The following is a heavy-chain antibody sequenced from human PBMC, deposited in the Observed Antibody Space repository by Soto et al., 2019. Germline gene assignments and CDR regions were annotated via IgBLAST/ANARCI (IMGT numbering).Heavy chain of an antibody. CDR2: IKSKTDGGTT. V-gene: IGHV3-15*07. CDR3: TRDWLVAHYDSSGYYYDYYYYGMDV. D-gene: IGHD3-22*01. Sequence: GGSLRLSCAASGFTFSNAWMNWVRQAPGKGLEWVGRIKSKTDGGTTDYAAPVKGRFTISRDDSKNTLYLQMNSLKTEDTAVYYCTRDWLVAHYDSSGYYYDYYYYGMDVWGQGTTVTVSS. J-gene: IGHJ6*02. CDR1: GFTFSNAW.